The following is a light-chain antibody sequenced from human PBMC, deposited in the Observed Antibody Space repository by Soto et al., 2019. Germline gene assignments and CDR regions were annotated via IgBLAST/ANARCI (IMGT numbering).Light chain of an antibody. J-gene: IGKJ5*01. Sequence: DIQLTPTPSFLSASVVDRVTITCRASQGISSFLAWFQQKAGKAPKLLIYAASTLQRGVPSRFSGSGSGTEFTLSISSLQPEDFATYYCQQLNSYPITFGQGTRLEIK. CDR1: QGISSF. CDR3: QQLNSYPIT. CDR2: AAS. V-gene: IGKV1-9*01.